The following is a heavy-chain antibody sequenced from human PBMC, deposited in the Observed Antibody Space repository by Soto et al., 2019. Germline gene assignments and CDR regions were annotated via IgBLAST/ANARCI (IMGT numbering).Heavy chain of an antibody. D-gene: IGHD3-16*01. J-gene: IGHJ6*02. Sequence: GGSLRLSCAASGFTFSRYWMHWVRQAPGKGLVWVSRISSYGSDTHYADSVKGRFTISRDNAKSTLYLQMNSLRADDTAVYYCASNYAYAEGYYWYGIDVWGQGTTVTVSS. V-gene: IGHV3-74*01. CDR2: ISSYGSDT. CDR1: GFTFSRYW. CDR3: ASNYAYAEGYYWYGIDV.